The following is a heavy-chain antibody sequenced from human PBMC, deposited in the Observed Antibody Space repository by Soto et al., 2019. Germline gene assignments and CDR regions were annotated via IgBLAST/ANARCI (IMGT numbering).Heavy chain of an antibody. CDR2: TYYSGST. D-gene: IGHD6-13*01. J-gene: IGHJ4*02. CDR3: ARVRGTAGKRYFDY. CDR1: GGSMIAYY. Sequence: PSETLSLTCTVSGGSMIAYYWNWMRQPPGKGLQRIGYTYYSGSTTYNPSLKSRVTISVDSSKNQFSLKLDSVTPADTAVYYCARVRGTAGKRYFDYWGPGTLVTVSS. V-gene: IGHV4-59*01.